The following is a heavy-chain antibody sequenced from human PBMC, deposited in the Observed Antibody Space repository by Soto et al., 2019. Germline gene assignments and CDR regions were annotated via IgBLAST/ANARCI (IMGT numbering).Heavy chain of an antibody. Sequence: PGGSLRLFSAAAWFTFSGSAMHWVRQVSGKGLEWVGRMRSKANSYATAYAASVKGRFTISRDDSKNTAYLQMNSLKTEDTAVYYCTRLGYSGFDYWGQGTLVTVSS. V-gene: IGHV3-73*01. D-gene: IGHD5-12*01. CDR2: MRSKANSYAT. J-gene: IGHJ4*02. CDR1: WFTFSGSA. CDR3: TRLGYSGFDY.